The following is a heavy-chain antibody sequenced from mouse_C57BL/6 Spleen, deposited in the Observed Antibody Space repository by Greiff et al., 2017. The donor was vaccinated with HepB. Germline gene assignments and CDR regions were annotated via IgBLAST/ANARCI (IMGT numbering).Heavy chain of an antibody. Sequence: VQLVESGPGLVQPSQSLSITCTVSGFSLTSYGVHWVRQSPGKGLEWLGVIWRGGSTDYYAAFMSRLSITKDNSKSQVFFKMNSLQADDTAIYCCAKDGYYGYFDVWGTGTTVTVSS. CDR3: AKDGYYGYFDV. D-gene: IGHD2-3*01. CDR2: IWRGGST. V-gene: IGHV2-5*01. CDR1: GFSLTSYG. J-gene: IGHJ1*03.